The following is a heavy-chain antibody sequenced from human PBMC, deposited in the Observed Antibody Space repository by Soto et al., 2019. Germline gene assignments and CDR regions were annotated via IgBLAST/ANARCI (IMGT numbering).Heavy chain of an antibody. CDR2: IKGDGSQK. Sequence: GGSLRLSCATSGFTFSIYWMTWVCQAPGKGLEWVANIKGDGSQKYSVDSVKGRFTISRDNAKNSLYLQMNSLRAEDTAVYYCARVDYIISSHDYYYYMDVWGKGTTVTVSS. J-gene: IGHJ6*03. D-gene: IGHD6-6*01. V-gene: IGHV3-7*01. CDR3: ARVDYIISSHDYYYYMDV. CDR1: GFTFSIYW.